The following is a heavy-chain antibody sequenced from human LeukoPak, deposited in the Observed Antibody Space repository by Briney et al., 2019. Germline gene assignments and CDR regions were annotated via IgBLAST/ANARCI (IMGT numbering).Heavy chain of an antibody. CDR3: ARDSKIYDSSGGPLGP. CDR1: GGSISSGDYY. D-gene: IGHD3-22*01. V-gene: IGHV4-30-4*01. Sequence: PSPTLSLTCTVSGGSISSGDYYWSWIRQPPGKGLEWIGYIYYSGSTYYNPSLKSRVTISVDTSKNQFSLKLSSVTAADTAVYYCARDSKIYDSSGGPLGPWGQGTLVTVSS. CDR2: IYYSGST. J-gene: IGHJ5*02.